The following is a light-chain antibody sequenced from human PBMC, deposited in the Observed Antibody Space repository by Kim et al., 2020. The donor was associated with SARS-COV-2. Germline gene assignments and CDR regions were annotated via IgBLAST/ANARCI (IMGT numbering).Light chain of an antibody. J-gene: IGKJ4*01. CDR1: QSRVHGGGDTF. Sequence: PASSSCRSSQSRVHGGGDTFLDWYVLKPGQSPQRLIYFGSYRAYGVPDRFSASVSGTEYTLRISRVEAEDVGIYYCMQVIQTPVTFGGGTKVDIK. V-gene: IGKV2-28*01. CDR2: FGS. CDR3: MQVIQTPVT.